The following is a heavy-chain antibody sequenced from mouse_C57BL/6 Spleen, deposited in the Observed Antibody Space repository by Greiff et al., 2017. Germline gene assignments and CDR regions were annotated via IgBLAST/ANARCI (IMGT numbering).Heavy chain of an antibody. CDR3: VRQDYGSSPTQYFDG. Sequence: EVKLVESGGGLVQPKGSLKLSCAASGFSFNTSMNWVRQAPGKGLEWVARIRSKSNNYATYYADSVKDRFTISRDDSESMLYLQMNNLKTEDTAMYYCVRQDYGSSPTQYFDGWGTGTTVTVAS. CDR2: IRSKSNNYAT. V-gene: IGHV10-1*01. CDR1: GFSFNTS. D-gene: IGHD1-1*01. J-gene: IGHJ1*03.